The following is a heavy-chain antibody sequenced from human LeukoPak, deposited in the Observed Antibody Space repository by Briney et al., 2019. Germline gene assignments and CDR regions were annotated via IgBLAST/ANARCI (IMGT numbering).Heavy chain of an antibody. D-gene: IGHD3-22*01. V-gene: IGHV1-3*01. CDR3: ARVQSRIVVVGAFDI. CDR2: INAGNGNT. J-gene: IGHJ3*02. CDR1: GYTFTSYA. Sequence: ASVKVSCKASGYTFTSYAMHWVRQAPGQRLEWMGWINAGNGNTKYSQKFQGRVTITRDTSASTAYMELSSLRSEDTAVYYCARVQSRIVVVGAFDIWGQGTMVTVSS.